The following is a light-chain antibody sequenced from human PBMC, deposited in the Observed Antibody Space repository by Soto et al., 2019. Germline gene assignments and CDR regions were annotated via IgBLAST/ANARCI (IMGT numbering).Light chain of an antibody. J-gene: IGKJ1*01. CDR3: QQYNSYSRT. V-gene: IGKV1-5*01. CDR1: QSISSW. CDR2: DAS. Sequence: DIGMAQSPSILSASVGDRVTITCRASQSISSWLAWYQQRPGKAPKLLIYDASSLESGVPSRFSGSGSGTEFTLTISSLQPDDFATYYCQQYNSYSRTLGQGTKVDIK.